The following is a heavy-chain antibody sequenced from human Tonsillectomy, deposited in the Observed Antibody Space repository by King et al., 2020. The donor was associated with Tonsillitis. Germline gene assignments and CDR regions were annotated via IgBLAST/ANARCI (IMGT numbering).Heavy chain of an antibody. D-gene: IGHD3-10*01. CDR1: GGSISSYY. CDR2: IYYTGSS. J-gene: IGHJ5*02. Sequence: QLQESGPGLVKPSETLSLTCTVSGGSISSYYWSWIRQPPGKELEWIGYIYYTGSSNYNPSLKSRVTISVATSKNQFSLTPGSVTAADTAVYYCARAPYGSGIIDWFDPWGQGTLVTVSS. V-gene: IGHV4-59*01. CDR3: ARAPYGSGIIDWFDP.